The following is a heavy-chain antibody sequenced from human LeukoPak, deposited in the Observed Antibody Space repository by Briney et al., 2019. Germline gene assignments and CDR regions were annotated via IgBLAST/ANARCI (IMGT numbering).Heavy chain of an antibody. CDR1: GLTSSSYG. D-gene: IGHD6-19*01. CDR2: ISYDGTII. V-gene: IGHV3-30*03. J-gene: IGHJ4*02. CDR3: ASGSGWYGYYFDY. Sequence: QPGRSLRLSCAASGLTSSSYGMHWVRQAPGKGLEWVAVISYDGTIINYADSVKGRFTISRDNSKNTLYLQMNSLRAEDTAVYYCASGSGWYGYYFDYWGQGTLVTVSS.